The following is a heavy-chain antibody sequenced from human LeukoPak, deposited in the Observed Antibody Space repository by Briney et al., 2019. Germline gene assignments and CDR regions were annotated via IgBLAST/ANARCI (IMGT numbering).Heavy chain of an antibody. J-gene: IGHJ5*02. CDR2: MNPNSGNT. D-gene: IGHD3-3*01. Sequence: ASVKVSCKASGYTFTSYDINWVRQAPGQGLEWMGWMNPNSGNTGYAQKFQGRVTMTRDTSMSTAYMELSSLTSEDTAVYYCARVRGVTIFGVEKYNWFDPWGQGTLVTVSS. V-gene: IGHV1-8*01. CDR3: ARVRGVTIFGVEKYNWFDP. CDR1: GYTFTSYD.